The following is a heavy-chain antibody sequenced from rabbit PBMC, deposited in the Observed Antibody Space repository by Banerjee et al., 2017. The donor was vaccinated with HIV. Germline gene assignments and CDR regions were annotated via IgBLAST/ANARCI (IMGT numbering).Heavy chain of an antibody. CDR1: GFSFRDRDV. J-gene: IGHJ4*01. Sequence: QEQLEEFGGGLVKPEGSLTLTCKASGFSFRDRDVMCWVRQAPGKGLEWIACINTATDKGVYATWAKGRFAISRTASTTVTLQMTSLTAADTATYFCARDLTSVIGWNFNLWDPGTLVSVS. CDR2: INTATDKG. V-gene: IGHV1S45*01. CDR3: ARDLTSVIGWNFNL. D-gene: IGHD1-1*01.